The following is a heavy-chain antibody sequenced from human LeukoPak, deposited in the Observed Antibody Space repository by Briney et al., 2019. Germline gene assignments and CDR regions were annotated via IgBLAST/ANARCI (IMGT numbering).Heavy chain of an antibody. V-gene: IGHV3-53*01. D-gene: IGHD3-10*01. CDR3: ARVTGITVASGGAFDL. CDR2: IYSGGNT. Sequence: GGSLRPSCAASGFTVSSSYMSWVRQAPGKGLEWVSIIYSGGNTYYADSAKGRFTVSRDNSKNTLYLQMNSLRAEDTAVYYCARVTGITVASGGAFDLWGQGTMVTVSS. J-gene: IGHJ3*01. CDR1: GFTVSSSY.